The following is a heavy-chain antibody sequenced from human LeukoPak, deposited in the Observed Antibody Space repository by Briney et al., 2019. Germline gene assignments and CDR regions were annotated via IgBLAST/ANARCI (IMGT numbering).Heavy chain of an antibody. CDR2: INAYNGNT. Sequence: ASVKVSCKASGYTFTNYGISWVRQAPGQGLEWMGWINAYNGNTNYAQKLQGRVTMTTDTSTSTAYMELRSLRSDDTAVYYSERVALDHYYDSSGYLGTLDYWGQGTLVTVSS. CDR1: GYTFTNYG. CDR3: ERVALDHYYDSSGYLGTLDY. V-gene: IGHV1-18*01. J-gene: IGHJ4*02. D-gene: IGHD3-22*01.